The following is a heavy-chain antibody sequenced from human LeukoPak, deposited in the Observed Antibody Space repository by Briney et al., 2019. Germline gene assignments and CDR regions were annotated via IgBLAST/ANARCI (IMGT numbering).Heavy chain of an antibody. V-gene: IGHV3-48*04. J-gene: IGHJ4*02. CDR2: ISSSGSTT. CDR1: RFPFSSSS. CDR3: AGNRILTGYYLFDY. Sequence: GGSLRLSCAASRFPFSSSSMNWVRQAPGKGLEWVSYISSSGSTTYYADSVKGRFTISRDNAKNSLYLQMNSLRAEDTAIYYCAGNRILTGYYLFDYWGQGTLVTVSS. D-gene: IGHD3-9*01.